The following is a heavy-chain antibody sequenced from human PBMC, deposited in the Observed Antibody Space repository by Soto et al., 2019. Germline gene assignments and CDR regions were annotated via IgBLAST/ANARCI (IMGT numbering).Heavy chain of an antibody. V-gene: IGHV1-8*01. CDR2: MNPNSGNT. J-gene: IGHJ5*02. Sequence: ASVKVSCKASGYTFTSYDINWVRQATGQGLEWMGWMNPNSGNTGYAQKFQGRVTMTRNTSISTAYMELSSLRSEDTAVYYCAREDVLRFLERPRGFEPLGQGTLVNVSS. CDR1: GYTFTSYD. D-gene: IGHD3-3*01. CDR3: AREDVLRFLERPRGFEP.